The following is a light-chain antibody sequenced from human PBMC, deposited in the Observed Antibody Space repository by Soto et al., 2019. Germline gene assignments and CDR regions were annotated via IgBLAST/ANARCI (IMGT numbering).Light chain of an antibody. Sequence: EIVMTQSPATLSVSPGERVTLSCRASQSVSSNLAWYQQKPGQAPRLLIYGASTRATGIPVRFSGSGSGTDFTLTISSLQSEDFAVYYCQQYNNWRWTFGQGTKV. V-gene: IGKV3-15*01. CDR3: QQYNNWRWT. CDR2: GAS. J-gene: IGKJ1*01. CDR1: QSVSSN.